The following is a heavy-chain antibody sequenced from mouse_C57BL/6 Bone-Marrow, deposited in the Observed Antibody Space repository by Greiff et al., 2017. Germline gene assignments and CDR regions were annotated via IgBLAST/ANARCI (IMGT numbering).Heavy chain of an antibody. CDR1: GFTFSNYW. CDR2: IRLKSDNYAT. V-gene: IGHV6-3*01. J-gene: IGHJ3*01. CDR3: TGGVWTWFAY. Sequence: EVKLVESGGGLVQPGGSMKLSCVASGFTFSNYWMNWVRQSPEKGLEWVAQIRLKSDNYATHYAESVKGRFTISRDDSKSSVYLQMNNLRAEDTGIYYCTGGVWTWFAYWGQGTLVTVSA. D-gene: IGHD2-10*02.